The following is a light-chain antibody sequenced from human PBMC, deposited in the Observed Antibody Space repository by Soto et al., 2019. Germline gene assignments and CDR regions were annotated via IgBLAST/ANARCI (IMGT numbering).Light chain of an antibody. Sequence: IQLTQSPSTLPASVRDRVTITCRASQRISNYLAWYQQKPGKAPKRLIYDASSLESGVPSRFSGSGSGTDFILTISSLQPDDVATYYCQQHNSYPPTFGQGTKVDIK. CDR3: QQHNSYPPT. CDR1: QRISNY. J-gene: IGKJ1*01. CDR2: DAS. V-gene: IGKV1-5*01.